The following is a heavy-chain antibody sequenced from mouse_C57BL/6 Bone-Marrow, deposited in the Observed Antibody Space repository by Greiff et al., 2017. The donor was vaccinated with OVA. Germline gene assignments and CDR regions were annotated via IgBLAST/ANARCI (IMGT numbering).Heavy chain of an antibody. CDR1: GFNIKDDY. J-gene: IGHJ2*01. D-gene: IGHD1-1*01. CDR2: IDPENGDT. CDR3: TTDYGSSGY. V-gene: IGHV14-4*01. Sequence: EVKLVESGAELVRPGASVKLSCTASGFNIKDDYMHWVKQRPEQGLEWIGWIDPENGDTEYASKFQGKATITADTSSNTAYLQLSSLTSEDTAVYYCTTDYGSSGYWGQGTTLTVSS.